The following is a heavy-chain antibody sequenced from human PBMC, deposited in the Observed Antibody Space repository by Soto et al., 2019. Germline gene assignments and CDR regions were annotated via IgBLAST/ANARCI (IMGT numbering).Heavy chain of an antibody. CDR2: IWYDGSKK. V-gene: IGHV3-33*01. Sequence: QVQVVESGGGVVKPGGSLRLSCEASGFTFSSFGMHWVRQVPGKGLKGWSFIWYDGSKKSYGDSVKGRFTISRDNSRNTVYLQMNSLRADDTAVYYCARDASYYSLWSGYYPSRNGMDVWGQGTTVTVSS. D-gene: IGHD3-3*01. CDR3: ARDASYYSLWSGYYPSRNGMDV. J-gene: IGHJ6*02. CDR1: GFTFSSFG.